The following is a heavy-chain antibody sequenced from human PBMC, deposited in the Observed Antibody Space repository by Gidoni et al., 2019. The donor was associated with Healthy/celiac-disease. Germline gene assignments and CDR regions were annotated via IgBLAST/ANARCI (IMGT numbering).Heavy chain of an antibody. Sequence: EAQLVESGGGLVQPGGSLRLYCAAGGFPLSSCWKSWVGRAPGKGLEWVTNRKQDSREKYYVASVKSRFTISRDNAKNPLYLQMSSLRAADTAVYYCARAPPGGYVTTYWGQGTLVTVSS. J-gene: IGHJ4*02. CDR1: GFPLSSCW. CDR2: RKQDSREK. D-gene: IGHD5-12*01. CDR3: ARAPPGGYVTTY. V-gene: IGHV3-7*01.